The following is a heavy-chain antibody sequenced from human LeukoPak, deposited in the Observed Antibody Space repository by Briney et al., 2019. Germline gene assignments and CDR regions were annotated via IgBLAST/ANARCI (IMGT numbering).Heavy chain of an antibody. V-gene: IGHV3-23*01. CDR2: ISGGGDST. J-gene: IGHJ6*03. CDR3: AKDKIFDYYTDV. D-gene: IGHD3-3*01. CDR1: GGTFSSYA. Sequence: ASVKVSCKASGGTFSSYAMSWVRQAPGKGLEWVSAISGGGDSTYYADSVKGRFTISRDNSKNTLYLQMNSLRAEDTAVYYCAKDKIFDYYTDVWGKGTTVTVSS.